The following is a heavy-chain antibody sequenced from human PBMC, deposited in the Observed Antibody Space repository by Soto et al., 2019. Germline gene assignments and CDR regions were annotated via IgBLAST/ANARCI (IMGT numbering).Heavy chain of an antibody. D-gene: IGHD6-6*01. Sequence: ASVKVSCKASGYTFTSYGTSWVRQAPGQGLEWMGWISAYNGNTNYAQKLQGRVTMTRDTSTSTVYMELSSLRSEDTAVYYCARGLLRIAARPTYFDYWGQGTLVTVSS. CDR1: GYTFTSYG. J-gene: IGHJ4*02. V-gene: IGHV1-18*01. CDR3: ARGLLRIAARPTYFDY. CDR2: ISAYNGNT.